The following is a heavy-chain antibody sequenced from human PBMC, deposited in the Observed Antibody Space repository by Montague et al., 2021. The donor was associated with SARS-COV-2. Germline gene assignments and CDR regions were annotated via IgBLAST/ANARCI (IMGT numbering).Heavy chain of an antibody. CDR1: GFYFSYA. J-gene: IGHJ4*02. V-gene: IGHV3-30*04. CDR3: ARESGSFHDGGYFDY. Sequence: SRRLSCAASGFYFSYAMHWVRQAPGKGLEWVALISNDGSNKHYADSVKGRFTISRDNSESTLYLQVNSLRAEDTAVYYCARESGSFHDGGYFDYWGQGSLVTVSS. D-gene: IGHD1-26*01. CDR2: ISNDGSNK.